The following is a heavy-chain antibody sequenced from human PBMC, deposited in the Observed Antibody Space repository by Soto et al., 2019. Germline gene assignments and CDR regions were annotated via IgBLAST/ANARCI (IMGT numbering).Heavy chain of an antibody. J-gene: IGHJ3*02. CDR3: ASIYDSSGYRSWDAFDI. CDR1: GFTFSSYW. V-gene: IGHV3-74*01. Sequence: GGSLRLSCAASGFTFSSYWMHWFRQAPGKGLVWVSRINSDGSSTSYADSVKGRFTISRDNAKNTLYLQMNSLRAEDTAVYYCASIYDSSGYRSWDAFDIWGQGTTVPVSS. D-gene: IGHD3-22*01. CDR2: INSDGSST.